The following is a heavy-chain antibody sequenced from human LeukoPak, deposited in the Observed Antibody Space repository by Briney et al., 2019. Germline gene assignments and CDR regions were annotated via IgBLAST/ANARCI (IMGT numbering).Heavy chain of an antibody. J-gene: IGHJ3*02. CDR3: ARSQNYGSGSYSPDDAFDI. Sequence: ASVKVSCTASGYTFTSYGISWVRQAPGQGLEWMGRISAYNGNTNYAQKLQGRVTMTTDTSTSTAYMELRSLRSDDTAVYYCARSQNYGSGSYSPDDAFDIWGQGTMVTVSS. D-gene: IGHD3-10*01. CDR2: ISAYNGNT. V-gene: IGHV1-18*01. CDR1: GYTFTSYG.